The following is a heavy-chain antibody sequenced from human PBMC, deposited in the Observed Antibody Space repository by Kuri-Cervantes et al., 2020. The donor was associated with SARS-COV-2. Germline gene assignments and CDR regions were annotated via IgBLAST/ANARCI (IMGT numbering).Heavy chain of an antibody. D-gene: IGHD3-22*01. V-gene: IGHV3-30-3*01. CDR1: GFTFSSYA. CDR2: ISYDGSNK. Sequence: GGSLRLSCAASGFTFSSYAMSWVRQAPGKGLEWVAVISYDGSNKYYADSVKGRFTISRDNSKNTLYLQMNSLRAEDTAVYYCARDYYDSSGYFISGLWFDPWGQGTLDTVSS. CDR3: ARDYYDSSGYFISGLWFDP. J-gene: IGHJ5*02.